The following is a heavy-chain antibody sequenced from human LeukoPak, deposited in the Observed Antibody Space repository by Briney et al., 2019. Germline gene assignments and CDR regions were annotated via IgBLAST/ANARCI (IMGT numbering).Heavy chain of an antibody. J-gene: IGHJ4*02. CDR1: GGSISSSNW. CDR3: ARDGVRYYDSLSGVYFDY. V-gene: IGHV4-4*02. CDR2: IFHTGST. D-gene: IGHD3-22*01. Sequence: PSGTLSLTCAVSGGSISSSNWWSWVRQPPGKGLEWIGEIFHTGSTNYSPSLKSRVTISVDKSKSQFSLKLNSVAAADTAVYYCARDGVRYYDSLSGVYFDYWGQGTLVTVSS.